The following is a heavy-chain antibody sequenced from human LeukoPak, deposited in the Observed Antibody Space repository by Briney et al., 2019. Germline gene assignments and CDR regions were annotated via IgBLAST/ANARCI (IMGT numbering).Heavy chain of an antibody. J-gene: IGHJ6*03. CDR2: TYHSGSN. CDR1: GGSFSGYY. Sequence: SETLSLTCAVYGGSFSGYYWSWIRQSPGKGLEWIGETYHSGSNNYNPSLKSRVTISLDTSKNQFSLKLSSVTAADTAVYYCARGRRIVVVLGATRAHRDYYMDVWGKGTTVTVSS. CDR3: ARGRRIVVVLGATRAHRDYYMDV. D-gene: IGHD2-15*01. V-gene: IGHV4-34*01.